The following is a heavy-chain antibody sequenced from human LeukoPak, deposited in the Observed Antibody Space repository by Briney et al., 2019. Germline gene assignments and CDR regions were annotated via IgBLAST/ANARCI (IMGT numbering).Heavy chain of an antibody. CDR1: GGSISSGGYY. D-gene: IGHD3-16*01. CDR2: IYTSGST. V-gene: IGHV4-61*02. J-gene: IGHJ4*02. CDR3: ARESPTGGWIDY. Sequence: SETLSLTCTVSGGSISSGGYYWSWIRQHPGKGLEWIGRIYTSGSTNYNPSLKSRVTISVDTSKNQFSLKLSSVTAADTAVYYCARESPTGGWIDYWGQGTLVTVSS.